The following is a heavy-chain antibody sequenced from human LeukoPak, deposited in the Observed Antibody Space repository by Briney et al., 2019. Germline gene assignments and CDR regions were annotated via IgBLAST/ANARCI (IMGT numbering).Heavy chain of an antibody. D-gene: IGHD1-20*01. V-gene: IGHV4-61*02. Sequence: TSQTLSLTCTVSGGSISSGSYYWSWIRQPAGKGLEWIGRMYTSGSTNYNPSLKSRVTISVDTSKNQFSLKLSSVTAADTAVYCCARADGITGTRYYFDYWGQGTLVTVSS. CDR3: ARADGITGTRYYFDY. CDR1: GGSISSGSYY. CDR2: MYTSGST. J-gene: IGHJ4*02.